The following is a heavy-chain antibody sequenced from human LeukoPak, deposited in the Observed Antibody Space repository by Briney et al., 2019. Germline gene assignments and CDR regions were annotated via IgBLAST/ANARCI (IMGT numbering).Heavy chain of an antibody. CDR1: GGTFSSYA. Sequence: AASVKVSCKASGGTFSSYAISWVRQAPGQGLEWMGRIIPILGIANYAQKFQGRVTITADKSTSTAYMELSSLRSEDTAVYYCAREPYSVDTAMVFFDYWGQGTLVTVSS. CDR2: IIPILGIA. J-gene: IGHJ4*02. CDR3: AREPYSVDTAMVFFDY. D-gene: IGHD5-18*01. V-gene: IGHV1-69*04.